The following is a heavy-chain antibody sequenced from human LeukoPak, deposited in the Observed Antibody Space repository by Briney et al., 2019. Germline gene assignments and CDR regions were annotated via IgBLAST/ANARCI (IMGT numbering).Heavy chain of an antibody. D-gene: IGHD6-13*01. V-gene: IGHV4-4*07. J-gene: IGHJ6*03. Sequence: SETLSLTCSVSSGSIIRYHWSWIRQPAGKGLEWIGRLGTSGSPNYNPSLKSRVTISVDTSKNQFSLKLSSVTAADTAVYYCARGRGSSSWKLYYYYYMDVWGKGTTVTVSS. CDR2: LGTSGSP. CDR3: ARGRGSSSWKLYYYYYMDV. CDR1: SGSIIRYH.